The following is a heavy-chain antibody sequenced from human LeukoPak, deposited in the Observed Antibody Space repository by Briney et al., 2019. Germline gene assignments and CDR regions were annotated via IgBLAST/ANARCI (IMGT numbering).Heavy chain of an antibody. CDR3: ARHGQRAYNSPFDY. CDR2: IYPDDSDT. J-gene: IGHJ4*02. CDR1: RHSFHSQW. Sequence: GESLKISCKGPRHSFHSQWIGWVRQMPGKGLEWMGIIYPDDSDTRYSPSFQGQVTISADKSISTAYLQWNSLEASDSAIYYCARHGQRAYNSPFDYWGQGTLVTVSS. V-gene: IGHV5-51*01. D-gene: IGHD1-1*01.